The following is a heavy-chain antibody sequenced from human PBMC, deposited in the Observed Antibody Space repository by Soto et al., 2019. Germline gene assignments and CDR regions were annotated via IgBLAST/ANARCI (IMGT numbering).Heavy chain of an antibody. V-gene: IGHV5-10-1*01. J-gene: IGHJ6*02. CDR3: AIPLWGLELGPKDNYYYGMDV. CDR2: IDPSDSYT. Sequence: PGESLKISCKGSGDSFTSYWISWVRQMPGKGLEWMGRIDPSDSYTNYSPSFQGHVTISADKSISTAYLQWSSLKASDTAMYYCAIPLWGLELGPKDNYYYGMDVWGQGTTVTVSS. D-gene: IGHD1-7*01. CDR1: GDSFTSYW.